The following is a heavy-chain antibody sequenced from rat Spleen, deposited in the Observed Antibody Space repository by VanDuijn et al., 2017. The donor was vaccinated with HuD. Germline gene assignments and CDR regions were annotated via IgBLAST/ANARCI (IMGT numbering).Heavy chain of an antibody. J-gene: IGHJ1*01. CDR2: INGAGNT. CDR1: VYSITSSYR. Sequence: EVQLQESGPGLVKPSQSLSPTCSVTVYSITSSYRWNWIRKFPGNKLEWMGYINGAGNTNYNPSLKSRISITRDTSKNQFFLQVNSVTTEDTATYYCARWDYYSPRWYFDFWGPGTMVTVSS. V-gene: IGHV3-3*01. D-gene: IGHD1-1*01. CDR3: ARWDYYSPRWYFDF.